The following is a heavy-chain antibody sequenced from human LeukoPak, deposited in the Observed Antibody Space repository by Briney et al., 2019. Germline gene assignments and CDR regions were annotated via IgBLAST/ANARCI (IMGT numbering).Heavy chain of an antibody. J-gene: IGHJ4*02. D-gene: IGHD1-7*01. CDR3: ARDEGPPRYNWNYGGPDY. Sequence: ASLKVSCKAAGYTFTGYYMHWMRQAPGQGLEWMGIINPSGGSTSYAQKFQGRVTMTRDTSTNTFYMELSSLRSEDTAVYYCARDEGPPRYNWNYGGPDYWGQGTLVTVSS. V-gene: IGHV1-46*01. CDR1: GYTFTGYY. CDR2: INPSGGST.